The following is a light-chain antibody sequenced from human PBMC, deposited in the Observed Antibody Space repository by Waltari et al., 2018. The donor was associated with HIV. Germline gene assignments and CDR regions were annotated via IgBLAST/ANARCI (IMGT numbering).Light chain of an antibody. Sequence: SYELTQPPSVSVSPGQTASITCSGDKLGDKYACWYQQKPGQSPVLVIYQDSKRPSGIPERVSGSNSGNTATLTISGTQAMDEADYYWQAWDSSTGLYVFGTGTKVTVL. CDR3: QAWDSSTGLYV. J-gene: IGLJ1*01. CDR1: KLGDKY. CDR2: QDS. V-gene: IGLV3-1*01.